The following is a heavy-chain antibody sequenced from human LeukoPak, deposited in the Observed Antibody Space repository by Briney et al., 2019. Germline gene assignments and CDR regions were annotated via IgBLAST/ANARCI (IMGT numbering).Heavy chain of an antibody. J-gene: IGHJ4*02. Sequence: PSETLSLTCTVSGGSISTNSYYWGWIRQPPGKGLEWIGSIHHSGSRYYNPSLQSRVTVLVDTSKDQFSLKVNSVTAADTAVYYCARGKWESLGWYYFDYWGQGTLVTVSS. CDR3: ARGKWESLGWYYFDY. D-gene: IGHD1-26*01. CDR1: GGSISTNSYY. V-gene: IGHV4-39*07. CDR2: IHHSGSR.